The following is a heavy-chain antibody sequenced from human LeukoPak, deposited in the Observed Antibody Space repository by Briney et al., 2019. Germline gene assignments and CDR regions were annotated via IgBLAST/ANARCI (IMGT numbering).Heavy chain of an antibody. V-gene: IGHV3-53*01. D-gene: IGHD1-14*01. CDR2: IYSGGST. CDR1: GFTVSSNY. Sequence: GGSLRLSCTASGFTVSSNYMSWVRQAPGKGLEWVSVIYSGGSTYYADSVKGRFTISRDNSKNTLYLQMNSLRAEDTAVYYCARDVTGWFDPWGQGTLVTVSS. CDR3: ARDVTGWFDP. J-gene: IGHJ5*02.